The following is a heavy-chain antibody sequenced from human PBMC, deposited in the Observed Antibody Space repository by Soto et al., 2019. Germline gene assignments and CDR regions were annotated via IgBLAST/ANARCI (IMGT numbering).Heavy chain of an antibody. Sequence: SLRLSCAASGFTFSSYAMSWVRQAPGKGLERVSAISGSGGSTYYADSVKGRFTISRDNSKNTLYLQMNSLRADDTAVYYCAKDLCEGITMIVVGIITGAFDIWGQGTMVTVSS. CDR1: GFTFSSYA. D-gene: IGHD3-22*01. CDR3: AKDLCEGITMIVVGIITGAFDI. V-gene: IGHV3-23*01. CDR2: ISGSGGST. J-gene: IGHJ3*02.